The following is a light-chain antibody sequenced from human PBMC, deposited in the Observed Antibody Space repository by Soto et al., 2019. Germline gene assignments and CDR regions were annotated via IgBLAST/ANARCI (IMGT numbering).Light chain of an antibody. CDR2: DAS. CDR3: QQRSTCLH. CDR1: QSVSSY. V-gene: IGKV3-11*01. Sequence: EIVLTQSPATLSLSPGERATLSCRASQSVSSYLAWYQQKPGQAPRLLIYDASNRATGIPARFSGSGSGTDFTLTISSLEPEDFAVYYCQQRSTCLHFGQGTRLEIK. J-gene: IGKJ5*01.